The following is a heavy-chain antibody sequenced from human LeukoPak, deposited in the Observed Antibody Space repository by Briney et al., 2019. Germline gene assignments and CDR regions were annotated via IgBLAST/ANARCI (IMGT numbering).Heavy chain of an antibody. CDR2: IRHDVGANT. V-gene: IGHV3-23*01. D-gene: IGHD2-15*01. CDR1: GFTFTTYG. CDR3: AKNGDRGAYCSGGSCYPYYYYYMDV. J-gene: IGHJ6*03. Sequence: GGSLRLSCAASGFTFTTYGMGWVRQAPGKGLEWVSSIRHDVGANTWYADSVKGRFTISRDNSKNTLCLQMNSLRAEDTAVYYCAKNGDRGAYCSGGSCYPYYYYYMDVWGKGTTVTISS.